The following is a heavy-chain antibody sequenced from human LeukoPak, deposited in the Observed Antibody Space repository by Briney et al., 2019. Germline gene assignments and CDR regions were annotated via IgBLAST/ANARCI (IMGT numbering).Heavy chain of an antibody. Sequence: GGSLRLSCAASGFSFSTCLMSWVRQAPGKGMDWVSTVGGSGVNTYYADSVKGRFTISRDNSKNTLFLQMNSIRAEDTAVYYFAKRPYCTGPGCHHIESWGQGTLVTVSS. CDR1: GFSFSTCL. J-gene: IGHJ4*02. D-gene: IGHD2-8*02. V-gene: IGHV3-23*01. CDR2: VGGSGVNT. CDR3: AKRPYCTGPGCHHIES.